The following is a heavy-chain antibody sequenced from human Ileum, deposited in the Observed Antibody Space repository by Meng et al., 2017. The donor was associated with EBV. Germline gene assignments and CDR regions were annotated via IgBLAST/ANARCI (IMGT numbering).Heavy chain of an antibody. CDR3: ARDWAAPGTSWFDL. J-gene: IGHJ5*02. CDR2: IIPTFGST. V-gene: IGHV1-69*01. D-gene: IGHD6-13*01. Sequence: QVHQVRSGVGVTTPGCSVKCSCKTSGGAFGDHAFSWVRQAPGQGLEWMGEIIPTFGSTNYAQRFQGRVTITADAFSNTAYMELSSLKSEDTAVYYCARDWAAPGTSWFDLWGQGTLVTVSS. CDR1: GGAFGDHA.